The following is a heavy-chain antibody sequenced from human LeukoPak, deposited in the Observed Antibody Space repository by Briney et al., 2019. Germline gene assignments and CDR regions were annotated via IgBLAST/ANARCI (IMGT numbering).Heavy chain of an antibody. Sequence: ASVKVSCKASGYTFTSYEVNWVRQATGQGLEWMGWMNPNSGNTGLAQKFQGRVTLTRDTSLSTAYMELSNLRSDDTAVYYCARDEVVAAPNYFVMVVWGQGTTVSVSS. J-gene: IGHJ6*02. CDR3: ARDEVVAAPNYFVMVV. CDR1: GYTFTSYE. D-gene: IGHD2-15*01. CDR2: MNPNSGNT. V-gene: IGHV1-8*01.